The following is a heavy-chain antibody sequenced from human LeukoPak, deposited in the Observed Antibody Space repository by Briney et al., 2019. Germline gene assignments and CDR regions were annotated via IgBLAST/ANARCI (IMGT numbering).Heavy chain of an antibody. J-gene: IGHJ4*02. V-gene: IGHV4-30-4*08. CDR2: IYYSGST. CDR3: ARLETVTTLFDY. D-gene: IGHD4-11*01. CDR1: GGSISSGDYY. Sequence: SETLSLTCTVSGGSISSGDYYWSWIRQPPGKGLEWIGYIYYSGSTYYNPSLKSRVTISVDTSKNQFPLKLSSVTAADTAVYYCARLETVTTLFDYWGQGTLVTVSS.